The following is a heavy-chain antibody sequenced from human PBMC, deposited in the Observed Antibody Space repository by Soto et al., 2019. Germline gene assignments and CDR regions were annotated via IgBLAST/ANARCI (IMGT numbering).Heavy chain of an antibody. CDR2: ISSSSGRI. CDR1: GFTFSSYS. Sequence: PGGSLRLSCAASGFTFSSYSMNWVRQAPGKGLEWVSSISSSSGRIYYADSVKGRFTISRDNSKNTLYLQMNSLRAEDTAVYYCARVFDTYYFDSWGQGNMVTVSS. CDR3: ARVFDTYYFDS. J-gene: IGHJ4*02. V-gene: IGHV3-21*01. D-gene: IGHD3-9*01.